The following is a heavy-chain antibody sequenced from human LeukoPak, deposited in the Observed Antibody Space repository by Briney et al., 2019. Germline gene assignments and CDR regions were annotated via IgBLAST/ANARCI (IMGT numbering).Heavy chain of an antibody. V-gene: IGHV4-34*01. Sequence: SETLSLTCAVYGGSFSGYYWSWIRQPPGKGLEWIGEINHGGSTNYNPSLKSRLTISVDTSKNQFSLKLSSVTAADTAVYYCAREGVYYDILAAYYRPYYFDFWGQGALVTVYS. J-gene: IGHJ4*02. CDR1: GGSFSGYY. CDR3: AREGVYYDILAAYYRPYYFDF. D-gene: IGHD3-9*01. CDR2: INHGGST.